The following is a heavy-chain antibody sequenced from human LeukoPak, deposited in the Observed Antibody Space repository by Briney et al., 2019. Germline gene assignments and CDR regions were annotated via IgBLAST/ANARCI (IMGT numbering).Heavy chain of an antibody. CDR2: IYSSGST. J-gene: IGHJ4*02. D-gene: IGHD1-26*01. Sequence: GVLRLSCAASGFIVRRNYMSWVRQAPGKGLEWVSVIYSSGSTYYADSVKGRFTISRDNSKNTLYLQMNSLRAEDTAVYYCATERTGMVATPFDYWGQGTLVTVSS. CDR3: ATERTGMVATPFDY. V-gene: IGHV3-53*01. CDR1: GFIVRRNY.